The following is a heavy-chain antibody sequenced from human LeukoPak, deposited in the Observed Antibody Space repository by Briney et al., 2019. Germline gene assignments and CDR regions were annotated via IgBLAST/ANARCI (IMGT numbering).Heavy chain of an antibody. D-gene: IGHD2/OR15-2a*01. CDR3: ATGDYFYYYYYYMDV. CDR1: GGSINSGSYY. V-gene: IGHV4-61*02. Sequence: SETLSLTCTVSGGSINSGSYYWSWIRQPAGKGLEWIGRIYTSGSTNYNPSLKSRVTISMDTSKNQCSLKLPSVTAADTAVYYCATGDYFYYYYYYMDVWGKGTTVTVSS. CDR2: IYTSGST. J-gene: IGHJ6*03.